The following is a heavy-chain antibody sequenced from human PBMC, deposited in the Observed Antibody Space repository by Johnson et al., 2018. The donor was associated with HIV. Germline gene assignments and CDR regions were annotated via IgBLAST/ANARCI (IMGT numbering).Heavy chain of an antibody. CDR2: IKLDGSDK. Sequence: VQLVESGGGLVQPGESLRLSCVVSGFTFGTYWMTWVRQAPGNGLEWVATIKLDGSDKYYLDSVKGRFTISRANGRNSLYLQINSLRAEDTALYYCARRRRYGDYFADAFDIWGQGTMVTVSS. CDR1: GFTFGTYW. D-gene: IGHD4-17*01. V-gene: IGHV3-7*03. CDR3: ARRRRYGDYFADAFDI. J-gene: IGHJ3*02.